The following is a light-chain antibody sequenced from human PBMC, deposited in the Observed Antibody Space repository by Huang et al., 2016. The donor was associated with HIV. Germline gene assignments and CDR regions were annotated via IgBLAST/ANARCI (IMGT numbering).Light chain of an antibody. V-gene: IGKV1-39*01. CDR2: SAP. Sequence: DILLTQSPFSLSASVGDRVTITCRASQNINTYLNWYQQKPGKAPNLLIHSAPTLQTGVPSRFSGSGSGTDFTLTVNSLQPEDSATYYCQQGYSALITFGQGTRL. J-gene: IGKJ5*01. CDR3: QQGYSALIT. CDR1: QNINTY.